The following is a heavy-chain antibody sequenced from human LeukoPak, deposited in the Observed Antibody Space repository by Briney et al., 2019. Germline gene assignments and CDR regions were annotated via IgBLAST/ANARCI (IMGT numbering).Heavy chain of an antibody. CDR3: ARETHDPTLVRGVVDF. CDR1: GGSISSGNYY. D-gene: IGHD3-10*01. J-gene: IGHJ4*02. CDR2: ISYSGST. Sequence: PSETLSLTCTVSGGSISSGNYYWSWIRQPPGKGLEWIGFISYSGSTYYNPSLKSRVTISVDTSKNQISLKLSSVTAAETAVYSCARETHDPTLVRGVVDFWGQGTLVTVSS. V-gene: IGHV4-30-4*01.